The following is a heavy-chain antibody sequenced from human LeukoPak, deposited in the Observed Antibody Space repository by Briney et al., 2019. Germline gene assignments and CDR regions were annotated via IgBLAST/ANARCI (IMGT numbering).Heavy chain of an antibody. CDR2: IKQDGSEK. CDR3: ARLSFYYDSSGESFDY. Sequence: GGSLRLSCAASGFTFSSYWMSWVRQAPGKGLEWVANIKQDGSEKYYVDSVKGRFTISRDNAKNSLYLQMNSLRAEDTAVYYCARLSFYYDSSGESFDYWGQGTLVTVSS. V-gene: IGHV3-7*01. J-gene: IGHJ4*02. CDR1: GFTFSSYW. D-gene: IGHD3-22*01.